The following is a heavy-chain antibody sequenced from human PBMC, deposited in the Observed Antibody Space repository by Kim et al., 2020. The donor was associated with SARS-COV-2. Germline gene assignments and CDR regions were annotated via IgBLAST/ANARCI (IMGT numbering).Heavy chain of an antibody. V-gene: IGHV3-23*05. CDR1: GFTFSRRA. Sequence: GGSLRLSCAASGFTFSRRAMSWVRQVPGKGLEWIASVNNNNNPYYADSVKGRFTVSRDITKDTLYLQMNSLRADDTALYYGAKDNPSSGWPTFDPWGRGT. CDR3: AKDNPSSGWPTFDP. J-gene: IGHJ5*02. D-gene: IGHD6-19*01. CDR2: VNNNNNP.